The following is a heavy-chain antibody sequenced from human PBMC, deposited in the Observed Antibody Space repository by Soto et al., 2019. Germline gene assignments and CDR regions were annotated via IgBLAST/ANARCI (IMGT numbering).Heavy chain of an antibody. D-gene: IGHD6-6*01. Sequence: SETLSLTCTVSGGSISSYYWSWIRQPAGKGLEWIGRIYTSGSTNYNPSVNSRVTMSLDTSKNQFSLKLSSVTAADTAGYYCARDRGSSTWEYGMDVWGQGTTVTVSS. CDR1: GGSISSYY. CDR3: ARDRGSSTWEYGMDV. CDR2: IYTSGST. V-gene: IGHV4-4*07. J-gene: IGHJ6*02.